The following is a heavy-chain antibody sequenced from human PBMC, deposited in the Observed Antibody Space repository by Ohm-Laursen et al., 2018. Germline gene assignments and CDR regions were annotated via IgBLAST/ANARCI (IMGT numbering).Heavy chain of an antibody. Sequence: SLRLSCAAFGFTFSSYAMSWVRQAPGKGLEWVSVISGSGGSTYYADSVKGRFTISRDNSKNTLYLQMNSLRAEDTAVYYCANRETFGYWGQGTLVTVSS. J-gene: IGHJ4*02. CDR1: GFTFSSYA. CDR2: ISGSGGST. V-gene: IGHV3-23*01. CDR3: ANRETFGY.